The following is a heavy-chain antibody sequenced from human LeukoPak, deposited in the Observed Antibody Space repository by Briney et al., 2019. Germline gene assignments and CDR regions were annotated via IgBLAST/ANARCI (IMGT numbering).Heavy chain of an antibody. D-gene: IGHD2-2*01. J-gene: IGHJ3*02. CDR2: INPNSGGT. V-gene: IGHV1-2*02. CDR1: GYTFTGYY. Sequence: ASVKVSCKASGYTFTGYYMHWVRQAPGQGLEWMGWINPNSGGTNYAQKFRGRVTMTRDASISTAYMELSRLRSDDTAVYYCARIPDIVVVPAVDDAFDIWGQGTMVTVSS. CDR3: ARIPDIVVVPAVDDAFDI.